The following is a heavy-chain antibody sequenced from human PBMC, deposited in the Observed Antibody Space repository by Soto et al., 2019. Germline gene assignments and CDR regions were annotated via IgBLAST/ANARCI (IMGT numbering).Heavy chain of an antibody. V-gene: IGHV1-24*01. CDR3: ATDFTQAGTFDY. CDR1: GYTLTELS. J-gene: IGHJ4*02. CDR2: FDPEDGET. D-gene: IGHD6-13*01. Sequence: ASVKVSCKVSGYTLTELSMHWVRQAPGKGLEWMGGFDPEDGETIYAQKFQGRATMTEDTSTDTAYMELSSLRSEDTAVYYCATDFTQAGTFDYWGQGTLVTVSS.